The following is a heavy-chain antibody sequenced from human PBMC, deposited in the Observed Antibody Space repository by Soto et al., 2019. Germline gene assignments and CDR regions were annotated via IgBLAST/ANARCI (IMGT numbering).Heavy chain of an antibody. CDR3: AKGPQTNVGWPYYFES. CDR2: ISPRGDTI. CDR1: GFSLANYP. D-gene: IGHD6-19*01. V-gene: IGHV3-48*02. J-gene: IGHJ4*02. Sequence: GGSLRLSCVASGFSLANYPMNWVRQTPGKGLEWISYISPRGDTIYYADSVEGRFTISRDNARNSLSLHMSSLRDEDSDLYYCAKGPQTNVGWPYYFESWGQGVPVTVSS.